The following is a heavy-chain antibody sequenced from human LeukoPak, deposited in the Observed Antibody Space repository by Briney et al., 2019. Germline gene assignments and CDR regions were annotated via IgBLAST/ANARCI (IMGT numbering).Heavy chain of an antibody. CDR2: IYHSGST. CDR3: ARDRKPYYFDY. J-gene: IGHJ4*02. CDR1: GGSISSGGYY. Sequence: SETLSLTCTVSGGSISSGGYYWSWIRQPPGKGLEWIGYIYHSGSTYYNPSLKSRVTISVDRSKNQFSLMLSSVTAADTAVYYCARDRKPYYFDYWGQGTLVTVSS. V-gene: IGHV4-30-2*01.